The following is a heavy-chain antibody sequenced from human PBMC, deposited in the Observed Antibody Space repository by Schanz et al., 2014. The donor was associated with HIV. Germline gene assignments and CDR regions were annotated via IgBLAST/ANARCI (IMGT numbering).Heavy chain of an antibody. V-gene: IGHV4-34*01. CDR3: AKDGGRMGGQRQLFAY. D-gene: IGHD3-16*01. Sequence: QVQLQQWGAGLLKPSETLSLTCAVYGGSFSGDYWTWLRQSPGKALEWIGEINDSGRASINPSLKSRLTLSVDTSKNQFSLKLSSVTAADTAFYYCAKDGGRMGGQRQLFAYWGHGTLVTVSS. J-gene: IGHJ4*03. CDR1: GGSFSGDY. CDR2: INDSGRA.